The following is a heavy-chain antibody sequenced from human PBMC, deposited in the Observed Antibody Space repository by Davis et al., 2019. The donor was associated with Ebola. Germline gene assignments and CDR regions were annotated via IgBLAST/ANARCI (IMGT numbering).Heavy chain of an antibody. CDR2: ISDSGDRT. CDR3: TKRAEAVLGTNYFVD. Sequence: PGGSLRLSCAASGFTFSSYAMSWVRQAPGKGLEWVSAISDSGDRTYFADSVRGRFTISRDNSKNTLFLQMNSLRDDDTAVYYCTKRAEAVLGTNYFVDWGQGTLVTVSS. J-gene: IGHJ4*02. CDR1: GFTFSSYA. V-gene: IGHV3-23*01. D-gene: IGHD6-19*01.